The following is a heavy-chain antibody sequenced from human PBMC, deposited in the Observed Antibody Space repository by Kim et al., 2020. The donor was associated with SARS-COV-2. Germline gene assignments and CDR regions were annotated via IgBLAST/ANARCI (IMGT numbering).Heavy chain of an antibody. D-gene: IGHD3-22*01. CDR2: IYYSGST. J-gene: IGHJ5*02. CDR1: GGSISSSSYY. V-gene: IGHV4-39*01. Sequence: SETLSLTCTVSGGSISSSSYYWGWIRQPPGKGLEWIGSIYYSGSTYYNPSLKSRVTISVDTSKNQFSLKLSSVTAADTAVYYCARNLKGYDSSGYPNNWFDPWGQGTLVTVSS. CDR3: ARNLKGYDSSGYPNNWFDP.